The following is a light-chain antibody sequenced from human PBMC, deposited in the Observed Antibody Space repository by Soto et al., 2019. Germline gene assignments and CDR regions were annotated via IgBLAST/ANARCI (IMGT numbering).Light chain of an antibody. J-gene: IGKJ2*01. CDR2: AAS. CDR1: QSISNS. V-gene: IGKV1-39*01. CDR3: QQGYSIPQYT. Sequence: DIQMTPSPSSLSASVGDRVTIACRASQSISNSLNWYQQKPGKAPKLLIYAASILQSGVPSRFSGSRSGTDYTLTIRSLQPEDFATYYCQQGYSIPQYTFGQGNKLEIK.